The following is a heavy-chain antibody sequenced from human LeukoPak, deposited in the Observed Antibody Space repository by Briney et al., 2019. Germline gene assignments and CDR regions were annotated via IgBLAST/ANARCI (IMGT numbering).Heavy chain of an antibody. J-gene: IGHJ4*02. V-gene: IGHV3-74*01. CDR1: GFTVSSNY. Sequence: GGSLRLSCAASGFTVSSNYMSWVRQAPGKGLVWVSRINSDGRTTSYADSVKGRFTISRDNAKNTLYLQMNSLRAEDTAVYYCARQGVDYWGQGTLVTVSS. CDR2: INSDGRTT. CDR3: ARQGVDY.